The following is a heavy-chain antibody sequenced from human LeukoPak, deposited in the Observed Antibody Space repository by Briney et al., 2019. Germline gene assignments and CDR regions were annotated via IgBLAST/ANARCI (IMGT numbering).Heavy chain of an antibody. J-gene: IGHJ6*02. D-gene: IGHD2-8*01. V-gene: IGHV3-48*02. Sequence: GGSLRLSCVASGFTFSSYSMNWVRQAPGKGLEWLSYISNSGSTVFYADSVKGRFTVSRDNAKRSLYLQIESLRDDDTAVYHCALGTINKDFYFGMDVWGQGTTVTVSS. CDR1: GFTFSSYS. CDR2: ISNSGSTV. CDR3: ALGTINKDFYFGMDV.